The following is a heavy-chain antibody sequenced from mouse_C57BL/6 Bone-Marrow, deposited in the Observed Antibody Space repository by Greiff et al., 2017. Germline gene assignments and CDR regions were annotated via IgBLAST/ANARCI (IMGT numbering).Heavy chain of an antibody. J-gene: IGHJ1*03. CDR3: ASSRELGHWYIDD. V-gene: IGHV1-58*01. CDR2: IYIGNGYT. CDR1: GYTFTSYG. Sequence: VQLQQSGAELVRPGSSVKMSCKTSGYTFTSYGINWVKQRPGQGLEWIGYIYIGNGYTEYNEKFKGKATLTSDTSSSTAYMQLSSLTSEDAAIYVCASSRELGHWYIDDWGTGTTVTVSS.